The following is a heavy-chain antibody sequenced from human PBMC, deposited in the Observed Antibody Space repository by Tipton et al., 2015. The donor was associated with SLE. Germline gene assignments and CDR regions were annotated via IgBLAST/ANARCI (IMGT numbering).Heavy chain of an antibody. CDR1: GGSISSHY. CDR2: ISYSETT. Sequence: TLSLTCTVSGGSISSHYWGWIRQPPGKGLEWIGYISYSETTNYNPSLKSRVTISLDTSKSQFSLILNSLTAADTAVYYCARGPFQRWPPGAYWGQGTLVTVSS. CDR3: ARGPFQRWPPGAY. V-gene: IGHV4-59*11. J-gene: IGHJ4*02. D-gene: IGHD6-19*01.